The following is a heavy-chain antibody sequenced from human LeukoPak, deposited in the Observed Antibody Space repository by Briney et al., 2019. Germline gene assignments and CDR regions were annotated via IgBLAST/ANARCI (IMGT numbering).Heavy chain of an antibody. CDR1: GGSFSGYY. CDR3: ARGRRITMIVVVIKTYFDY. Sequence: SETLSLTCAVYGGSFSGYYWSWIRQPPGKGLEWIGEINHSGSTNYNPSLKSRVTISVDTSKNQFSLKLSSVTAADTAVYYCARGRRITMIVVVIKTYFDYWGQGTLVTVSS. CDR2: INHSGST. D-gene: IGHD3-22*01. V-gene: IGHV4-34*01. J-gene: IGHJ4*02.